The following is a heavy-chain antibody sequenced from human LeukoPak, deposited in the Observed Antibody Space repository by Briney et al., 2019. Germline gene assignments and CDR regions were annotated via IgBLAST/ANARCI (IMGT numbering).Heavy chain of an antibody. CDR2: IKSDGTDK. CDR1: GFTFSNYH. V-gene: IGHV3-30*12. Sequence: GGSLRLSCAASGFTFSNYHMHWVRQAPGKGLEWVAYIKSDGTDKKYADSVKGRFTISRGNAKNTLYLQMNSLRAEDTAVYYCARHLNYYLDYWGQGTLVTVSS. D-gene: IGHD3-10*01. J-gene: IGHJ4*02. CDR3: ARHLNYYLDY.